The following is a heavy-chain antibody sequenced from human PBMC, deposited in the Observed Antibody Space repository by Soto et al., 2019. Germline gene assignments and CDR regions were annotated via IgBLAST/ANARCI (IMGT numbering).Heavy chain of an antibody. J-gene: IGHJ6*04. CDR3: ARDSGYYDFWSGYYTGLYLDV. CDR1: GGSISSGGYY. Sequence: SETLSLTCTVSGGSISSGGYYWSWIRQHPGKGLEWIGYIYYSGSTYYNPSLKGRVTIPVDTSKNQFSLKLSSVTAADTAVYYCARDSGYYDFWSGYYTGLYLDVWGKGTTVTVSS. V-gene: IGHV4-31*03. CDR2: IYYSGST. D-gene: IGHD3-3*01.